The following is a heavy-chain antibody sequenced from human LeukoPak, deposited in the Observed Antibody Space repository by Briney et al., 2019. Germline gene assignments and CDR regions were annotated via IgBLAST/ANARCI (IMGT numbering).Heavy chain of an antibody. CDR3: ARAVAGRGDFDY. V-gene: IGHV4-61*02. CDR1: GGSISSGSYY. CDR2: IYTSGST. D-gene: IGHD6-19*01. Sequence: SETLSLICTVSGGSISSGSYYWSWIRQPAGKGLEWIGRIYTSGSTNYNPSLKSRVTISVDTSKNQFSLKLSSVTAADTAVYYCARAVAGRGDFDYWGQGTLVTVSS. J-gene: IGHJ4*02.